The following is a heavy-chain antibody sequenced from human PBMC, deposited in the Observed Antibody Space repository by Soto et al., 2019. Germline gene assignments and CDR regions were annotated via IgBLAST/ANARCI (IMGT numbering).Heavy chain of an antibody. CDR1: GGTFSSYA. CDR3: ARVQGGSGSYYTVPYYYGMEV. CDR2: IIPIFGTA. J-gene: IGHJ6*02. V-gene: IGHV1-69*13. Sequence: SVKVSCKASGGTFSSYAISWVRQAPGQGLEWMGGIIPIFGTANYAQKFQGRVTITADESTSTAYMELSSLRSEDTAVYYCARVQGGSGSYYTVPYYYGMEVWGQGTTVTVSS. D-gene: IGHD3-10*01.